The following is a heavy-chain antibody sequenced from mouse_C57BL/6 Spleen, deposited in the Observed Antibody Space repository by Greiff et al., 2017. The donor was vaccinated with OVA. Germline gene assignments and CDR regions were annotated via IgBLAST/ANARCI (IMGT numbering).Heavy chain of an antibody. Sequence: VQLKESGPGMVKPSQSLSLTCTVTGYSITSGYDWHWIRHFPGNKLEWMGYISYSGSTNYNPSLKSRISITHDTSKNHFFLKLNSVTTEDTATYYCARDRGSYEFDYWGQGTTLTVSS. D-gene: IGHD1-1*01. J-gene: IGHJ2*01. CDR3: ARDRGSYEFDY. CDR2: ISYSGST. CDR1: GYSITSGYD. V-gene: IGHV3-1*01.